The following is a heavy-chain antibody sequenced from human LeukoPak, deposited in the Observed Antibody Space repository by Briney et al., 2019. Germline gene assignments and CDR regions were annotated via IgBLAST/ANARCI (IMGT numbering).Heavy chain of an antibody. D-gene: IGHD6-13*01. CDR1: GFTFSSYG. Sequence: GGSLRLSCAASGFTFSSYGMHWVRQAPGKGLEWVAFIRYDGSNKYYADSVKGRFTISRDNAKNSLYLQMNSLRAEDTAVYYCARDLTDIAAAGNTFDYWGQGTLVTVSS. CDR3: ARDLTDIAAAGNTFDY. CDR2: IRYDGSNK. V-gene: IGHV3-30*02. J-gene: IGHJ4*02.